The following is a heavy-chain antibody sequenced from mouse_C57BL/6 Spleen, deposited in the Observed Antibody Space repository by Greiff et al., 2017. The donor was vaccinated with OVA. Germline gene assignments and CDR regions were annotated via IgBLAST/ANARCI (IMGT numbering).Heavy chain of an antibody. V-gene: IGHV1-61*01. Sequence: QVQLQQPGAELVRPGSSVKLSCKASGYTFTSYWMDWVKQRPGQGLEWIGNIYPSDSETHYNQKFKDKATLTVDKSSSTAYMQLSSLTSEDSAVYYCAREDYYGSSYGAMDDWGQGTSVTVSS. CDR2: IYPSDSET. J-gene: IGHJ4*01. CDR1: GYTFTSYW. D-gene: IGHD1-1*01. CDR3: AREDYYGSSYGAMDD.